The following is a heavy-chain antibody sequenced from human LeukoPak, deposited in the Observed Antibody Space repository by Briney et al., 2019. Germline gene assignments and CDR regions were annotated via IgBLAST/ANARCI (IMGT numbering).Heavy chain of an antibody. CDR1: GGSFSGYY. J-gene: IGHJ4*02. D-gene: IGHD3-9*01. CDR3: ARGRYFNPEPDY. V-gene: IGHV4-34*01. CDR2: INHSGST. Sequence: SETLSLTCAVYGGSFSGYYWSWIRQPPGKGLEWIGEINHSGSTNYNPSLKSRVTISVDTSKNQFSLKLSSVTAADTAVYYCARGRYFNPEPDYWGQGTLVNVSS.